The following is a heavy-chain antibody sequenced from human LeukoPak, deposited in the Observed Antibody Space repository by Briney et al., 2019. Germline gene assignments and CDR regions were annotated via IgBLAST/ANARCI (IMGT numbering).Heavy chain of an antibody. CDR1: GGSFSGYY. J-gene: IGHJ4*02. CDR3: ARQARELLLNY. V-gene: IGHV4-34*01. D-gene: IGHD1-26*01. Sequence: SETLSLTCAVYGGSFSGYYWSWIRQPPGKGLEWIGEINHSGSTNYNPSLKSRVTISADTSKNQFSLKLSSVTAADTAVYYCARQARELLLNYWGQGTLVTVSS. CDR2: INHSGST.